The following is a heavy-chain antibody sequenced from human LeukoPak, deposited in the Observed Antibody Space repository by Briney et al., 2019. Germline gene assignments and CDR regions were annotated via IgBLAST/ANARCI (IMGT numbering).Heavy chain of an antibody. V-gene: IGHV3-7*03. CDR2: IKQDETEK. J-gene: IGHJ4*02. CDR3: ARGYDILTSCFDY. Sequence: GGSLRLSCTASGFTCSNFWRGWVRQAPGNGLEWVANIKQDETEKFYLGSVKGRFTISRDNAKNSLYLQMNSLRAEDTAVYYCARGYDILTSCFDYWGQGTLVTVSS. CDR1: GFTCSNFW. D-gene: IGHD3-9*01.